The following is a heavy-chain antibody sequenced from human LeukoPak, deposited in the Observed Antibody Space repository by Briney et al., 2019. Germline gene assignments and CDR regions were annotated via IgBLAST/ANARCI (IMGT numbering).Heavy chain of an antibody. CDR1: GFTLSSDA. CDR3: ASHVVVTAPYYYGMDV. CDR2: ITVSGGYI. V-gene: IGHV3-23*01. J-gene: IGHJ6*02. Sequence: PGGSLRLSCAASGFTLSSDAMSWVRQAPGKGLEWVSAITVSGGYIYYADSVRGRFTLSRDNSENTLYLQMNSLRAEDTAVYYCASHVVVTAPYYYGMDVWGQGTTVTVSS. D-gene: IGHD2-21*02.